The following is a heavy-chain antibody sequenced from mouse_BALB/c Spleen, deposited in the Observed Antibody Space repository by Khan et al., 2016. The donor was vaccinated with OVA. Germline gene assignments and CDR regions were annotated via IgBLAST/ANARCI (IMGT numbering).Heavy chain of an antibody. CDR2: ILPGRGST. J-gene: IGHJ4*01. D-gene: IGHD2-12*01. CDR3: ARGAGTTYGMDY. Sequence: QVQLQQSGAELMKPGASVKIACKATGYTFSSYWIEWVKQRPGHGLEWIGEILPGRGSTNYNEKLKGKDTFTADTSSKPAYMKISSLTSEDSAVYYCARGAGTTYGMDYWGQGTSVTVSS. V-gene: IGHV1-9*01. CDR1: GYTFSSYW.